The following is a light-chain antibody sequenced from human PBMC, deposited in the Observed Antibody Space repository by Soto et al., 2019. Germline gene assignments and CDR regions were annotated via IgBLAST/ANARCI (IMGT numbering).Light chain of an antibody. J-gene: IGKJ4*01. CDR1: RNIITS. CDR2: AAS. CDR3: QQSYSTPLT. Sequence: DIQMTQSPSFLSASVGDRVTITCRASRNIITSLSWYQQRPGEAPTLVIYAASSLQSGVPSRFSGSGSGTDFTLTISSLQPEDFATYYCQQSYSTPLTFGGGTKVDIK. V-gene: IGKV1-39*01.